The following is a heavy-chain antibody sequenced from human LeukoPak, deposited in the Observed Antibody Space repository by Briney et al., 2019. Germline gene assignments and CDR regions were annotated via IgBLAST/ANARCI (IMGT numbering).Heavy chain of an antibody. Sequence: GGSLRLSCAASGFTFSSYAMSWVRQAPGKGLEWVSGISGSGYYTYYADSVKGRFTISRDNAKNTLYLQMNSLRAEDTAVYYCAEGAAAGNPVIYYYYMDAWGKGTTVTVSS. J-gene: IGHJ6*03. V-gene: IGHV3-23*01. CDR1: GFTFSSYA. CDR2: ISGSGYYT. D-gene: IGHD6-13*01. CDR3: AEGAAAGNPVIYYYYMDA.